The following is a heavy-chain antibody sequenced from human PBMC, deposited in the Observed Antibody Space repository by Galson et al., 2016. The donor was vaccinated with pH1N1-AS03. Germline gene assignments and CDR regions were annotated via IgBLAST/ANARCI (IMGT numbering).Heavy chain of an antibody. J-gene: IGHJ4*02. CDR1: GGSLSGYF. V-gene: IGHV4-4*07. CDR2: MDPTGRR. CDR3: TRESSGLGRGLDY. Sequence: TLSLTCRVSGGSLSGYFWTWIRQPAGKGLEWIGRMDPTGRRNYKSSLESRVSMSVDTSKNETSLRLTSVTAADTAVYYCTRESSGLGRGLDYWGQGTLVTVSS. D-gene: IGHD3-10*01.